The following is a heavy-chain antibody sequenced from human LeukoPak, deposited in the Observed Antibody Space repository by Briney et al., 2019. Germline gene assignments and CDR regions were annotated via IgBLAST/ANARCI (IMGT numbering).Heavy chain of an antibody. CDR1: GFTFSSYA. J-gene: IGHJ4*02. V-gene: IGHV3-23*01. D-gene: IGHD6-19*01. Sequence: RGSLRLSCAASGFTFSSYAMSWVRQAPGKGLEWVSTISGSGGSTYYADSVKDRFTISRDNSKNTLYLQMSSLRAEDTALYYCARGQWLVTSPFDFWGQGTLVTVSS. CDR3: ARGQWLVTSPFDF. CDR2: ISGSGGST.